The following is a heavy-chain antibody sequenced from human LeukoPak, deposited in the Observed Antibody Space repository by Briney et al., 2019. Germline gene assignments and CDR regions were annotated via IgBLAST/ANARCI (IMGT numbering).Heavy chain of an antibody. D-gene: IGHD3-22*01. CDR3: ARVPRGYYDSSGYYYYYYYMDV. J-gene: IGHJ6*03. Sequence: PSETLSLTCTVSGGSISRYYWSWIRQPPGKGLEWIGYIYYSGSTNYNPSLKSRVTISVDTSKNQFSLKLSSVTAADTAVYYCARVPRGYYDSSGYYYYYYYMDVWGKGTTVTVSS. CDR1: GGSISRYY. V-gene: IGHV4-59*01. CDR2: IYYSGST.